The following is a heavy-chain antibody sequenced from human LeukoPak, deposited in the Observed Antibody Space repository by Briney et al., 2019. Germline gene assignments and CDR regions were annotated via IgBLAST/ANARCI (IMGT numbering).Heavy chain of an antibody. CDR3: ARDFYDFWSGSIRFDP. D-gene: IGHD3-3*01. J-gene: IGHJ5*02. CDR1: GFTISTYS. Sequence: GGSLRLSCEGSGFTISTYSMNWVRQAPEKGLEWVSYISSSSNTIYYADSVKGRFTISRDNAKNSLYLQMNSLRAEDTAVYYCARDFYDFWSGSIRFDPWGQGTLVTVSS. CDR2: ISSSSNTI. V-gene: IGHV3-48*01.